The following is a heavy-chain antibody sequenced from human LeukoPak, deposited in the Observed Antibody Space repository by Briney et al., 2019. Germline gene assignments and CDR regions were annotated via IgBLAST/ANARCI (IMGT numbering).Heavy chain of an antibody. CDR3: ARAYRGFDY. V-gene: IGHV3-74*01. D-gene: IGHD3-16*02. J-gene: IGHJ4*02. CDR2: INSDGSST. CDR1: GNYW. Sequence: GGSLRLSCAASGNYWMHWVRQAPGKGLVWVSRINSDGSSTSYADSVKGRFTISRDNAKNTLYLQMNSLRAEDTAVYYCARAYRGFDYWGQGTLVTVSS.